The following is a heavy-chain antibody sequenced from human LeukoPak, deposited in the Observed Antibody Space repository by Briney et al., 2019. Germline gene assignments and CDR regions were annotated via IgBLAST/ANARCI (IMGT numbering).Heavy chain of an antibody. D-gene: IGHD3-22*01. CDR3: AGFFYDSSGAAFDI. J-gene: IGHJ3*02. CDR2: FIPIFGSP. Sequence: SVKVSCMASVPTFTSYAINWVRQAPGQGLEWMGGFIPIFGSPTYAQKSQGRVTFTTDESTSTAYMELSNLRSDDTAVFYCAGFFYDSSGAAFDIWGQGTMVTVSS. V-gene: IGHV1-69*05. CDR1: VPTFTSYA.